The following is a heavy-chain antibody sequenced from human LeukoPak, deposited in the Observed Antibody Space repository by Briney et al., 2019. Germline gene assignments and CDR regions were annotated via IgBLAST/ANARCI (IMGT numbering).Heavy chain of an antibody. CDR2: IYYSGST. Sequence: SETLSLTCTVSGGSISSGGYYWSWIRQHPGKGLEWIGYIYYSGSTYYNPSLKSRVTISVDKSKNQFSLKLSSVTAADTAVYYCARIGFGEKSDYWGQGTLVTVSS. CDR3: ARIGFGEKSDY. J-gene: IGHJ4*02. CDR1: GGSISSGGYY. D-gene: IGHD3-10*01. V-gene: IGHV4-31*03.